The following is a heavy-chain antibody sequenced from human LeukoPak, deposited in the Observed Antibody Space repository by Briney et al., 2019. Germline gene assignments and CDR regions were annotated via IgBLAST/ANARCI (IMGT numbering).Heavy chain of an antibody. V-gene: IGHV3-23*03. CDR3: ARGYCSGGGCYQAYYFDY. CDR2: VYSGGSS. Sequence: GGSLRLSCAASGFTFSSYAMSWVRQAPGKGLECVSIVYSGGSSYYADSVKGRFTISRDKSKNTLYLQMNSLRAEDTAVYYCARGYCSGGGCYQAYYFDYWGQGTLVTVSS. J-gene: IGHJ4*02. CDR1: GFTFSSYA. D-gene: IGHD2-15*01.